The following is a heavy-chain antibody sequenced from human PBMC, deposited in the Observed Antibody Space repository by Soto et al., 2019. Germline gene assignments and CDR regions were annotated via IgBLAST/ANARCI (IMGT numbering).Heavy chain of an antibody. Sequence: SETLSLTCAVSGDSINSSDWWNWVRQPSGKGLEWIGQISHSGSTNYNPSLTSRVTISVDKSKNHFSLKLTSVTAADTAVYYCAALHFWSGPWTHTRLDYWGHGTLVTFSS. CDR2: ISHSGST. J-gene: IGHJ4*01. D-gene: IGHD3-3*02. V-gene: IGHV4-4*02. CDR3: AALHFWSGPWTHTRLDY. CDR1: GDSINSSDW.